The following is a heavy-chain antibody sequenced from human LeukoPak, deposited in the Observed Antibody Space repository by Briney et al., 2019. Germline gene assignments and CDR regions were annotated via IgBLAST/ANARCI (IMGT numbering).Heavy chain of an antibody. Sequence: ASVKVSCKASGYTFTGYYVHWVRQAPGQGLEWVGRINPNSGSTISAQKFQGRVTMTRDTSVSTAYMEVTSLGFDDTAIYYCARGKHGEDRDRITWGWKVVPAPPSPYSYYMDVWGKGTTVTVSS. CDR2: INPNSGST. V-gene: IGHV1-2*06. D-gene: IGHD2-2*01. CDR3: ARGKHGEDRDRITWGWKVVPAPPSPYSYYMDV. CDR1: GYTFTGYY. J-gene: IGHJ6*03.